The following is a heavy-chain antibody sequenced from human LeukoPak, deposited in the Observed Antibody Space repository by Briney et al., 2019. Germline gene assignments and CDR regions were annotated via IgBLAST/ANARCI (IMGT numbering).Heavy chain of an antibody. V-gene: IGHV3-43*02. CDR1: GFTFDDYA. Sequence: GGSLRLSCAASGFTFDDYAMHWVRQAPGKGLEWVSLISGDGVGTYYADSVKGRFTISRDNSKNSLYLQMYSLRTEDTALYYCAKDISGSYPLYFDYWGQGPLVTVSS. CDR3: AKDISGSYPLYFDY. J-gene: IGHJ4*02. CDR2: ISGDGVGT. D-gene: IGHD1-26*01.